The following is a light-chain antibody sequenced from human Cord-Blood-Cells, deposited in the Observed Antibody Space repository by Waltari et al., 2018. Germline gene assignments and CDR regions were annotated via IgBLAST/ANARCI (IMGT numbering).Light chain of an antibody. CDR3: QQYNSYST. Sequence: DIQMTQSPSTLAASVGDRVTITCRASQSISSWLAWYQQKPGKASKLLIYDASSLESGVPSRFSGSGSGTEFTLTIRSLQPDDFATYYCQQYNSYSTFGQGTKVEIK. V-gene: IGKV1-5*01. J-gene: IGKJ1*01. CDR1: QSISSW. CDR2: DAS.